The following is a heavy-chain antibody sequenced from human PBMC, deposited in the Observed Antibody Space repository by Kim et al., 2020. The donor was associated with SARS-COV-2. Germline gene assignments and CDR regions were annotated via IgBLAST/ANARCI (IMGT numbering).Heavy chain of an antibody. J-gene: IGHJ5*02. D-gene: IGHD6-19*01. Sequence: SETLSLTCTVSGGSISSSSYYWGWIRQPPGKGLEWIGSIYYSGSTYYNPSLKSRVTISVDTSKNQFSLKLSSVTAADTAVYYCERHSIGGQWLQKDPFDPWGQGTLVTVSS. CDR1: GGSISSSSYY. CDR2: IYYSGST. CDR3: ERHSIGGQWLQKDPFDP. V-gene: IGHV4-39*01.